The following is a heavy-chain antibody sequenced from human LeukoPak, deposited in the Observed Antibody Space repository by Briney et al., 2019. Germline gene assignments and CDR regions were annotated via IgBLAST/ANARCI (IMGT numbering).Heavy chain of an antibody. CDR2: INHGGST. J-gene: IGHJ2*01. V-gene: IGHV4-34*01. D-gene: IGHD2-2*01. Sequence: SETLSLTCAVYGGSFSGYIWGWIRQPPGKGLEWIAEINHGGSTTYSPSLKSRVTISVDTAKNQFSLQLNSVTAADTAVYYCARVAKCSSTCRGKYWYFDLWGRGTLVTVSS. CDR3: ARVAKCSSTCRGKYWYFDL. CDR1: GGSFSGYI.